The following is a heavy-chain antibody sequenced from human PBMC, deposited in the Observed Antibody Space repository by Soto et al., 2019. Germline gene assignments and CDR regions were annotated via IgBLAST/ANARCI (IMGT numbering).Heavy chain of an antibody. J-gene: IGHJ3*02. D-gene: IGHD3-10*01. CDR1: GYRFTRYY. CDR2: IYPGKSDN. Sequence: GLTLKIFREGSGYRFTRYYTVWLRHSTREGRVWMGLIYPGKSDNSYSWSFQGQVTISADRSISTAYLQWSSLKALDSAMYYCAGDRPGRGVIIFPRDAFDIWGQGTMVTVSS. V-gene: IGHV5-51*01. CDR3: AGDRPGRGVIIFPRDAFDI.